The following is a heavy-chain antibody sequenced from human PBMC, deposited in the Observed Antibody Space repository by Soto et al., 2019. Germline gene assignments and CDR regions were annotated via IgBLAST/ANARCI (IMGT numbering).Heavy chain of an antibody. Sequence: ASVKVSCKVSGYTLTDLSMQWVRQAPGKGLEWMGGFDPEDGETIYAQKFQGRVTMTEDTSTDTAYMELSSLRSEDTAVYYCATVSVTMVRGVQYYFDYWGQGTLVTVSS. V-gene: IGHV1-24*01. D-gene: IGHD3-10*01. J-gene: IGHJ4*02. CDR3: ATVSVTMVRGVQYYFDY. CDR1: GYTLTDLS. CDR2: FDPEDGET.